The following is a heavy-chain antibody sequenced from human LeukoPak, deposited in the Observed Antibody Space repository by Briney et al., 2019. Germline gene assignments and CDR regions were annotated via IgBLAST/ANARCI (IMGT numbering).Heavy chain of an antibody. CDR3: TTPNGSPRRDAFDI. CDR1: GFTFTNAW. D-gene: IGHD2-8*01. V-gene: IGHV3-15*01. CDR2: IKSKTDGETT. J-gene: IGHJ3*02. Sequence: GGSLRLSCAASGFTFTNAWMTWVRQAPGKGLEWVGRIKSKTDGETTDYAAPVKGRFTISRDDSKDTLFLQMNSLKTEDTAMYYCTTPNGSPRRDAFDIWGQGTMVTVSS.